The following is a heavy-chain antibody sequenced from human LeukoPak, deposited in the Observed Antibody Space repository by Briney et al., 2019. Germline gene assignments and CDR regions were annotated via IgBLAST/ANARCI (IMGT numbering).Heavy chain of an antibody. Sequence: SETLSLTCTVSGGSISSYYWSWIRQPAGKGLEWIGRIYTSGSTNYNPSLKSRVTMSVDTSKNQFSLKLSSVTAADTAVYYCARGYCSSTSCPTHYYYMDVWGKGTTVTVSS. CDR3: ARGYCSSTSCPTHYYYMDV. J-gene: IGHJ6*03. V-gene: IGHV4-4*07. D-gene: IGHD2-2*01. CDR2: IYTSGST. CDR1: GGSISSYY.